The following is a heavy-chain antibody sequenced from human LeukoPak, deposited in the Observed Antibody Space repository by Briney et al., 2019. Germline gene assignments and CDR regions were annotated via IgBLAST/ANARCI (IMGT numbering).Heavy chain of an antibody. Sequence: PGGSLRLSCAASGFTFSSYAMNWVRQAPGKGLEWVSAISGSGGSTYYANSVKGRFTISRDNSKNTLHLQMNSLRAEDSAIYYCARGHSAWYDYWGQGTLVTVSS. CDR3: ARGHSAWYDY. CDR2: ISGSGGST. CDR1: GFTFSSYA. D-gene: IGHD6-19*01. J-gene: IGHJ4*02. V-gene: IGHV3-23*01.